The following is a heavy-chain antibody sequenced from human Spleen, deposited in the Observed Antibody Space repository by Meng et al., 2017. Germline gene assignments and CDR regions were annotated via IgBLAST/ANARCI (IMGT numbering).Heavy chain of an antibody. CDR1: GFTFSSYW. Sequence: GESLKISCAASGFTFSSYWMTWVRQAPGKGLEWVASIKQDGTEKYYVDSVKGRFTISRDNSKNTVFLQINSLRSEDTAVYYCARSPIDKYDLSALPLDYWGQGTLVTVSS. V-gene: IGHV3-7*01. J-gene: IGHJ4*02. CDR3: ARSPIDKYDLSALPLDY. D-gene: IGHD3-22*01. CDR2: IKQDGTEK.